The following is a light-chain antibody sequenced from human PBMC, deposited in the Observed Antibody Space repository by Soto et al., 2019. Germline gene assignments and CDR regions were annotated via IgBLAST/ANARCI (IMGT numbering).Light chain of an antibody. CDR1: SSDVGGYNY. Sequence: QSVLTQPPSASGSPGQSVTISCTGTSSDVGGYNYVSWYQQRPGKAPKLMIYEVSKRPSGVPDRFSGSKSGNTASLTVSGLQAEDDADYYCTSYAGSNKSFYVFGPGTKVTVL. V-gene: IGLV2-8*01. CDR2: EVS. CDR3: TSYAGSNKSFYV. J-gene: IGLJ1*01.